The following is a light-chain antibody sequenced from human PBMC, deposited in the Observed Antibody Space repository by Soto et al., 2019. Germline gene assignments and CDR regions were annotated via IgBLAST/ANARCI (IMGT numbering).Light chain of an antibody. V-gene: IGKV3-20*01. J-gene: IGKJ1*01. CDR1: QSVATSQ. Sequence: EIVLTQSPGTLSLSPGERATLFCRASQSVATSQLAWYQQKPGRAPRLLIGASSRATGVPDRFIASGSGTDFTLTISRLEPEDFAVYHCQQFASSPRTFGRGTTVEIK. CDR2: GAS. CDR3: QQFASSPRT.